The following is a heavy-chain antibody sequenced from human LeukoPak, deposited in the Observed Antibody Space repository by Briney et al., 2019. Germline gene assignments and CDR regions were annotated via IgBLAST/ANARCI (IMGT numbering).Heavy chain of an antibody. CDR1: GGSISSYY. V-gene: IGHV4-59*01. CDR2: VYYSGST. CDR3: ATARDVYNPFDN. J-gene: IGHJ4*02. Sequence: PSETLSLTCTLSGGSISSYYWSWIRQSPGKGLEWIGYVYYSGSTNYSPSLKSRVTIAVDTSKNQFSLKLGSVTAADTAVYYCATARDVYNPFDNWGLGTLVTVSS. D-gene: IGHD5-24*01.